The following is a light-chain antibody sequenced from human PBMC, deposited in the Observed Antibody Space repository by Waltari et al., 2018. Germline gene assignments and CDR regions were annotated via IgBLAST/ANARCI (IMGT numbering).Light chain of an antibody. J-gene: IGKJ4*01. CDR3: QQRRNWPPLT. CDR2: DAF. V-gene: IGKV3-11*01. Sequence: ETVLTQSPATLSLSPGERATLSCRASEDISIFLAWYQQKPGQAPRLLIYDAFNRATGIPARFSGSGSGTDFTLTISSLEPEDFALYYCQQRRNWPPLTFGGWTKVE. CDR1: EDISIF.